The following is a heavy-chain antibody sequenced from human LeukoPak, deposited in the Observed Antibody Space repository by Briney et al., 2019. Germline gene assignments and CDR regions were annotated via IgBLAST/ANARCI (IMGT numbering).Heavy chain of an antibody. V-gene: IGHV3-66*01. CDR1: GFTVSSNY. J-gene: IGHJ4*02. Sequence: PGGSLRLSCAASGFTVSSNYMSWVRQAPGKGLEWVSVIYSGGSTYYADSVKGRFTISRDNSKNTLYLQMNSLRAEDTAVYYCARENYYGSGSYEYYFDYWGQGTLVTVS. D-gene: IGHD3-10*01. CDR3: ARENYYGSGSYEYYFDY. CDR2: IYSGGST.